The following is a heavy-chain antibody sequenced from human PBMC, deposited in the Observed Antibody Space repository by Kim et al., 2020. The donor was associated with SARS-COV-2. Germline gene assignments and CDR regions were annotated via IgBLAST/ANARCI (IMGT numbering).Heavy chain of an antibody. CDR1: GDSVSSNSAA. J-gene: IGHJ6*02. D-gene: IGHD6-19*01. V-gene: IGHV6-1*01. CDR3: ARDRLPGYSSGWYEFYYGMDV. Sequence: SQTLSLTCAISGDSVSSNSAAWNWIRQSPSRGLEWLGRTYYRSKWYNDYAVSVKSRITINPDTSKNQFSLQLNSVTPEDTAVYYCARDRLPGYSSGWYEFYYGMDVWGQGTTVTVSS. CDR2: TYYRSKWYN.